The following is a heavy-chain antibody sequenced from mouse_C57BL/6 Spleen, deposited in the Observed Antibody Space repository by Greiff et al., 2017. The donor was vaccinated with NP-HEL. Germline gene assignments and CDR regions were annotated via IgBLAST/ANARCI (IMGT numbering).Heavy chain of an antibody. CDR3: ASQLSLDAMGY. Sequence: VQLQQPGAELVKPGASVKLSCKASGYTFTSYWMPWVKQRPGQGLEWIGMIHPSDSDTNYNQKFKGKATLTVDTSSSTAYMQLSSLTSEDSAVYDSASQLSLDAMGYWGKGTSVTVAS. V-gene: IGHV1-74*01. CDR1: GYTFTSYW. CDR2: IHPSDSDT. D-gene: IGHD3-3*01. J-gene: IGHJ4*01.